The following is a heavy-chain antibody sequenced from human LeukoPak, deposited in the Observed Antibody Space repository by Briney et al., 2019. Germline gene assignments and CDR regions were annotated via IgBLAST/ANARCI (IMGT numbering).Heavy chain of an antibody. V-gene: IGHV3-23*01. Sequence: PGGSLRLSCAASGFTFSNYAMSWVRQAPGKGLEWVSAISGSGGSTYYADSVKGRFTISRDNSKNTLYLQMNSLRAEDTAVYYCAKDVTMIGVYYFDYWGQGTLVTVSS. CDR2: ISGSGGST. J-gene: IGHJ4*02. D-gene: IGHD3-22*01. CDR3: AKDVTMIGVYYFDY. CDR1: GFTFSNYA.